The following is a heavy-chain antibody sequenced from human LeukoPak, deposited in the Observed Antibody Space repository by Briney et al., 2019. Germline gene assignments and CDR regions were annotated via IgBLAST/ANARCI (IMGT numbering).Heavy chain of an antibody. D-gene: IGHD4-23*01. CDR3: AKVDPNDYGGHGAFDI. CDR1: GITVRSYA. V-gene: IGHV3-23*01. CDR2: ITDSGGIT. J-gene: IGHJ3*02. Sequence: PGGSLRLSCAASGITVRSYAMRWVRQAPGKGLEWVSTITDSGGITYYIDAVKGRFTISRDNSKNTFYLQMNSLRAEDTAVYYCAKVDPNDYGGHGAFDIWGQGTMVTVSS.